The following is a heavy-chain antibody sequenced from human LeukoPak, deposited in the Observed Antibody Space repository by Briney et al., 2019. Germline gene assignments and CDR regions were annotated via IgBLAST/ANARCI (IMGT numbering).Heavy chain of an antibody. Sequence: GGSLRLSCVVSGLTVNSNYMSWVRQAPGKGLEWVSVIYSGGTTNYADSVRGRFTISRDNSKNTVYLQMDSLRDEDTAVFYCARDRVGAPFDYWGQGTLVTVSS. V-gene: IGHV3-66*01. CDR2: IYSGGTT. CDR3: ARDRVGAPFDY. J-gene: IGHJ4*01. D-gene: IGHD1-26*01. CDR1: GLTVNSNY.